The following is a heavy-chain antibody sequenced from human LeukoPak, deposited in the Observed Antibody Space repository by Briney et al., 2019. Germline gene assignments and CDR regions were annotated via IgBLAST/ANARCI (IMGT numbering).Heavy chain of an antibody. V-gene: IGHV3-23*01. J-gene: IGHJ3*01. CDR3: AKNGSGTSRAFDV. D-gene: IGHD3-10*01. CDR2: ISGSGGVT. CDR1: GFTFSSSA. Sequence: GGSLRLSCAASGFTFSSSAMSWVRQAPGKGLDWVSAISGSGGVTYYRDSVKGRLTVSRDNSKNTLYLQMNSLRAEDTALYYCAKNGSGTSRAFDVWGQGTMVTVSS.